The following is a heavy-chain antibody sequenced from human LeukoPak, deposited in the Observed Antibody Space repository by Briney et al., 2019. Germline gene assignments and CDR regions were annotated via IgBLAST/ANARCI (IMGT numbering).Heavy chain of an antibody. CDR3: ASTASGGVVIRGNWFDP. J-gene: IGHJ5*02. V-gene: IGHV4-34*01. D-gene: IGHD3-3*01. CDR2: INHSGST. Sequence: SETLSLTCAVYGGSFSGYYWSWIRQPPGKGLGWIGEINHSGSTNYNPSLKSRVTILVDTSKNQFSLKLSSVTAADTAVYYCASTASGGVVIRGNWFDPWGQGTLVTVSS. CDR1: GGSFSGYY.